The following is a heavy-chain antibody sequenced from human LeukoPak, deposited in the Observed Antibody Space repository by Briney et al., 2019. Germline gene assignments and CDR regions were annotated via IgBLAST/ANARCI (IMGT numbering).Heavy chain of an antibody. V-gene: IGHV4-30-4*01. CDR3: VREVKGYGSSWYQNWFDP. D-gene: IGHD6-13*01. CDR2: IYYSGST. Sequence: SETLSLTCTVSGGSISSGDYYWSWIRQPPGKGLEWIGYIYYSGSTYYNPSLKSRVTTSIDTSKNQFSLKTSSVTAADTAVYYCVREVKGYGSSWYQNWFDPWGQGTLVTVSS. J-gene: IGHJ5*02. CDR1: GGSISSGDYY.